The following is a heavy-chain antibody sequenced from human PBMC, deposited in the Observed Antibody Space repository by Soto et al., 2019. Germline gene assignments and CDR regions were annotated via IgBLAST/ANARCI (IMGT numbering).Heavy chain of an antibody. Sequence: QLQLQESGSGLVKPSQTLSLTCAVSGGSISSGGYSWSWIRQPPGKGLERIGYIYHSGSTYYNPSLNSRYTKTVDRTKNESSQKLSSVTAADTAVDYSAGGQVEAAQHGGQGTLVTDSS. CDR3: AGGQVEAAQH. CDR1: GGSISSGGYS. J-gene: IGHJ4*02. D-gene: IGHD2-15*01. CDR2: IYHSGST. V-gene: IGHV4-30-2*01.